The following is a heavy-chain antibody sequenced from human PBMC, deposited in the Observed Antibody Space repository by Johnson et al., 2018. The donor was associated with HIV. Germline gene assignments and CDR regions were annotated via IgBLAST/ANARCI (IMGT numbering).Heavy chain of an antibody. CDR1: GFTFSSYW. V-gene: IGHV3-7*03. CDR2: IKQDGSEK. J-gene: IGHJ3*02. D-gene: IGHD6-13*01. CDR3: TTDRIAAAGTAAFDI. Sequence: VQLVESGGGLVQPGGSLRLSCAASGFTFSSYWMSWVRQAPGKGLEWVANIKQDGSEKYYVDSVKGRFTISRDNAKNSLYLQMNSLKTEDTALYYCTTDRIAAAGTAAFDIWGQGTMVTVSS.